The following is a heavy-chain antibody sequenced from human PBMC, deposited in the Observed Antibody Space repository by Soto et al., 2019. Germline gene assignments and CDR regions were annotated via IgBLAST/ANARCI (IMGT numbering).Heavy chain of an antibody. CDR3: AGAFDSLVPTAY. CDR1: GFTFSHYW. V-gene: IGHV3-74*01. J-gene: IGHJ4*02. D-gene: IGHD3-9*01. Sequence: EVQLVESGGGLVQPGGSLRLSCAASGFTFSHYWMYWVRQAPGNGLVCVSRISSDGSYASYADSGKGRFTISRDSAKRTMYLQMPSLRAEDTGVYYFAGAFDSLVPTAYWGQGTLVTVSS. CDR2: ISSDGSYA.